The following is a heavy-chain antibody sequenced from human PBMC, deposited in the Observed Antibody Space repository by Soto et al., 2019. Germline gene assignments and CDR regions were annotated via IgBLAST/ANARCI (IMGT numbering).Heavy chain of an antibody. CDR1: GFTFSSYA. Sequence: QVQLVESGGGVVQPGRSLRLSCAASGFTFSSYAMHWVRQAPGKGLEWVAIISYDGSNKYYADSVKGRFTISRDNXXNTLYLQMNSLRAEDTAVYYCARGARGAVAGTIDYWGQGTLVTVSS. J-gene: IGHJ4*02. CDR2: ISYDGSNK. V-gene: IGHV3-30-3*01. D-gene: IGHD6-19*01. CDR3: ARGARGAVAGTIDY.